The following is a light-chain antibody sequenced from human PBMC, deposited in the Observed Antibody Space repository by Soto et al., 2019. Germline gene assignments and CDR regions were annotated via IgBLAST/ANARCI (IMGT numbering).Light chain of an antibody. V-gene: IGKV3-20*01. Sequence: EILFTQSPDTLSLSPGGGATLSCRASQSVTNSYLAWYQQKPGQAPRLLIYGASSRATGIPDRLSGHGSGTDFTLTIRRLEPEDFAVYYCQQYGSSGTFGQGTKVDIK. J-gene: IGKJ1*01. CDR3: QQYGSSGT. CDR1: QSVTNSY. CDR2: GAS.